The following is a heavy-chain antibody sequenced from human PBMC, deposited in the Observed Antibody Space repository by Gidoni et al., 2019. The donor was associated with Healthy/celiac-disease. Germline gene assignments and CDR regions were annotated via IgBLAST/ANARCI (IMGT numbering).Heavy chain of an antibody. Sequence: EVQLVESGRGLVQPGGSLRLPCAASGFTFSRYWMSWVRQAPGKGLAWVANIRKDGSEEYYVDAVKGGFTISRDNAKYSLYLQMNSLRAEDTAVYDCARLKKPDYGDYIFDYWGQGTLVTVSS. CDR2: IRKDGSEE. V-gene: IGHV3-7*01. D-gene: IGHD4-17*01. CDR1: GFTFSRYW. J-gene: IGHJ4*02. CDR3: ARLKKPDYGDYIFDY.